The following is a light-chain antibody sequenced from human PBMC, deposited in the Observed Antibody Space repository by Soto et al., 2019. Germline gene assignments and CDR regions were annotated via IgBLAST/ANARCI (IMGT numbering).Light chain of an antibody. CDR2: DVS. CDR3: SSYTSSSTYV. CDR1: SSDVGGYNY. J-gene: IGLJ1*01. Sequence: QSALTQPASVSGSPRQSITISCTGTSSDVGGYNYVSWYQQHPGKVPKLMIYDVSNRPSGVSNRFSGSKSGNTASLTISGLQAEDEADYYCSSYTSSSTYVFGTGTQLTVL. V-gene: IGLV2-14*01.